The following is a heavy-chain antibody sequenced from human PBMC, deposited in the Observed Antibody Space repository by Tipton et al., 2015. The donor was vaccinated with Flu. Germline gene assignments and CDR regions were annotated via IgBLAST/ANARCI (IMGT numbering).Heavy chain of an antibody. CDR2: LYDSGIT. CDR3: ARSSSAYDYVWGGSYYFDY. V-gene: IGHV4-39*07. Sequence: LRLSCTVFGGSIGSSTYYWGWIRQPPGKGLEWIGSLYDSGITYYNPSRKSRVTISLDTSKNQFSLKLISVTAADTAVYYCARSSSAYDYVWGGSYYFDYWGQVTLVPVSS. CDR1: GGSIGSSTYY. D-gene: IGHD3-16*01. J-gene: IGHJ4*02.